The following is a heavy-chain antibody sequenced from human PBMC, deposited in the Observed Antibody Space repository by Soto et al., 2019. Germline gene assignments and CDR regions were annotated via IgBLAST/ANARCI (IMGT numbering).Heavy chain of an antibody. V-gene: IGHV1-2*04. J-gene: IGHJ3*02. D-gene: IGHD4-17*01. CDR1: GYTFTGYY. Sequence: ASVKVSCKASGYTFTGYYMHWVRQAPGQGLEWMGWINPNSGGTNYAQKFQGWVTMTRDTSISTAYMELSRLRSDDPAVYYCATHLGYGRMAGAFDIWGQGTMVTVSS. CDR3: ATHLGYGRMAGAFDI. CDR2: INPNSGGT.